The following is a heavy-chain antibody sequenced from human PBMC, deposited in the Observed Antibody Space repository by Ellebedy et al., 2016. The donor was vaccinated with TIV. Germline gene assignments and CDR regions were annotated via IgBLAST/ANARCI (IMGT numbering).Heavy chain of an antibody. CDR3: AKSNTIMYYFDT. CDR2: ISGSGDST. V-gene: IGHV3-23*01. Sequence: GESLKISCAASGFTFVTYAMTWVRQAPGKGLEWVSGISGSGDSTHYADSVKGRFTVSRDNSKKTLYLQMHILQAEDTAVYDCAKSNTIMYYFDTWGQGTLVTVSS. CDR1: GFTFVTYA. D-gene: IGHD2-8*01. J-gene: IGHJ5*02.